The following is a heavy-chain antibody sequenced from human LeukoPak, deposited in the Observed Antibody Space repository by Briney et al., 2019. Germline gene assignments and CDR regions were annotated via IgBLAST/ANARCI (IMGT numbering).Heavy chain of an antibody. V-gene: IGHV1-69*04. CDR3: AGSEDATWFDP. CDR1: GGTFSSYA. CDR2: IIPIFGIA. J-gene: IGHJ5*02. D-gene: IGHD3-10*01. Sequence: GASVKVSCNASGGTFSSYAISWVRQAPGQGLEWMGRIIPIFGIANYAQKFQGRVTITADKSTSTAYMELSSLRSEDTAVYYYAGSEDATWFDPWGQGTLVTVSS.